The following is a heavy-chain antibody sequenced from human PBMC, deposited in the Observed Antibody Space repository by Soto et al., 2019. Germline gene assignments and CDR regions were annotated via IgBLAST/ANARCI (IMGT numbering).Heavy chain of an antibody. CDR3: ARGYCSGGSCYRIRIGYIYVIPYYFDY. V-gene: IGHV1-69*06. Sequence: GASVKVSCKASGGTFSSYAISWVRQAPGQGLEWMGGIIPIFGTANYAQKFQGRVTITADKSTSTAYMELSSLRSEDTAVYYCARGYCSGGSCYRIRIGYIYVIPYYFDYWGQGTLVTVSS. CDR1: GGTFSSYA. CDR2: IIPIFGTA. D-gene: IGHD2-15*01. J-gene: IGHJ4*02.